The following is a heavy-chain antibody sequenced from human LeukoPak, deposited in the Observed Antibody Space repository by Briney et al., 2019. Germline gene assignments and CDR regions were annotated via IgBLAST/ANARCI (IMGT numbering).Heavy chain of an antibody. Sequence: GGSLRLSCAASGFTVSSNYMSWVRQAPGKGLEWVSVIYSGGSTYYADSVKGRFTISRDNSKNTLYLQMNSLRAEDTAVYYCARVLRWSGSYYFDYWGQGTLVTVSS. CDR2: IYSGGST. V-gene: IGHV3-53*01. D-gene: IGHD1-26*01. CDR3: ARVLRWSGSYYFDY. CDR1: GFTVSSNY. J-gene: IGHJ4*02.